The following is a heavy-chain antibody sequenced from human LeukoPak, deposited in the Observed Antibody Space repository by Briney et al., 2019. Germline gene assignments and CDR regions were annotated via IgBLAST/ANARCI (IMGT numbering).Heavy chain of an antibody. CDR1: GFTFSSYA. D-gene: IGHD2-15*01. CDR3: ARDLRRNDIVVVVAATALDY. CDR2: ISYDGSNK. V-gene: IGHV3-30*04. J-gene: IGHJ4*02. Sequence: GGSLRLSCAASGFTFSSYAMHWVRQAPGKGLEWVAVISYDGSNKYYADSVKGRFTISRDNSKNTLYLQMNSLRAEDTAVYYCARDLRRNDIVVVVAATALDYWGQGTLVTVSS.